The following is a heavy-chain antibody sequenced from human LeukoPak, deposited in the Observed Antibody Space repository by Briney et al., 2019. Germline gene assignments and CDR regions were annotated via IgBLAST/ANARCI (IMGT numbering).Heavy chain of an antibody. CDR2: ISSSSSYI. D-gene: IGHD6-19*01. J-gene: IGHJ4*02. V-gene: IGHV3-21*01. CDR1: GFTFSSYN. CDR3: ARDQSTAVAGD. Sequence: PGGSLRLSCAASGFTFSSYNMNWVRQAPGKGLEWVSSISSSSSYIYYADSVKGRFTISRDNAKNSLYLQMNSLRAEDTAVYYCARDQSTAVAGDWGQGTLVTVSS.